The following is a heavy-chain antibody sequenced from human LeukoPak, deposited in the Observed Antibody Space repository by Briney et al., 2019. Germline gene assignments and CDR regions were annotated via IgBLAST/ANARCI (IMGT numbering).Heavy chain of an antibody. D-gene: IGHD6-19*01. V-gene: IGHV3-23*01. CDR2: IYNSGAKT. CDR3: AKDVAPDSGWDLDY. J-gene: IGHJ4*02. CDR1: GFTFSTYS. Sequence: GGSLRLSCAASGFTFSTYSMTWVRQGPGKGLEWVSSIYNSGAKTFYADSVKGRFTISRDNSKNTLYLQMNSLRVEDMAVYYCAKDVAPDSGWDLDYWGQGTLVTVSS.